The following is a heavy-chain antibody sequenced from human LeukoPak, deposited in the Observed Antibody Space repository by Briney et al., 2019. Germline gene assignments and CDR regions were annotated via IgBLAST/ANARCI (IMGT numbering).Heavy chain of an antibody. CDR3: AAAVARNWFDP. CDR2: ISYDGSNK. J-gene: IGHJ5*02. V-gene: IGHV3-30*04. CDR1: GFTFSSYA. Sequence: GGSLRLSCAASGFTFSSYAMHWVRQAPGKGLEWVAVISYDGSNKYYADSVKGRFTISRGNSKNTLYLQMNSLRAEDTAVYSCAAAVARNWFDPWGQGTLVTVSS. D-gene: IGHD6-6*01.